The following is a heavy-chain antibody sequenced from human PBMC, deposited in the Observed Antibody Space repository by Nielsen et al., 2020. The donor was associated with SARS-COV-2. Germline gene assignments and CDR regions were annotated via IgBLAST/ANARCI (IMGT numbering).Heavy chain of an antibody. Sequence: SETLSLTCTVSGGSISSGGYYWSWIRQHPGKGLEWIGYIYYSGSTYYNPSLKSRVTISVDTSKNQFSLKLSSVTAADTAVYYCARGKRSYGYSYWGQGTLVTVSS. CDR2: IYYSGST. CDR3: ARGKRSYGYSY. V-gene: IGHV4-31*03. CDR1: GGSISSGGYY. J-gene: IGHJ4*02. D-gene: IGHD5-18*01.